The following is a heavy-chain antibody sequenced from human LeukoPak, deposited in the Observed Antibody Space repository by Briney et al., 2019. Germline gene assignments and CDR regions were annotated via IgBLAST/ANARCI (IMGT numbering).Heavy chain of an antibody. V-gene: IGHV4-39*07. J-gene: IGHJ5*02. CDR1: GGSISSSSYY. D-gene: IGHD2-15*01. Sequence: SETLSLTCTVSGGSISSSSYYWGWIRQPPGKGLEWIGSLYYSGSTYYNPSLKSRVTISVDTSKNQFSLKLSSVTAADTAVYYCARDLIVVVVAANWFDPWGQGTLVTVSS. CDR3: ARDLIVVVVAANWFDP. CDR2: LYYSGST.